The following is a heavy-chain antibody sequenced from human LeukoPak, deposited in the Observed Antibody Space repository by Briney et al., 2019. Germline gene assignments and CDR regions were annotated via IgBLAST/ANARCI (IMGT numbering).Heavy chain of an antibody. CDR1: GFTFSDYY. J-gene: IGHJ3*02. CDR3: ARINSGLKWGDALDI. D-gene: IGHD5-12*01. CDR2: ISGSGGST. V-gene: IGHV3-11*04. Sequence: GGSLRLSCAASGFTFSDYYMSWIRQAPGKGLEWVSAISGSGGSTYYADSVKGRFTISRDNAKKSLYLQMNSLRAEDTAVYYCARINSGLKWGDALDIWGQGTMVTVSS.